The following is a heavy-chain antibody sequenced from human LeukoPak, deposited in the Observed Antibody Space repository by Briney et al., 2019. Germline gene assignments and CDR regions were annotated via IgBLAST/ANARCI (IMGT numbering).Heavy chain of an antibody. CDR1: GFTFSSYA. CDR2: ISGDGGRT. D-gene: IGHD3-10*02. V-gene: IGHV3-23*01. CDR3: ARDYVTMAPDY. Sequence: PGGSLRLSCAASGFTFSSYAMSWVRQAPGKGLEWVSSISGDGGRTYYADSVRGRFVISRDDAKSSLYLQMSSLRAEDTAVYYCARDYVTMAPDYGGLGTLVTVSS. J-gene: IGHJ4*02.